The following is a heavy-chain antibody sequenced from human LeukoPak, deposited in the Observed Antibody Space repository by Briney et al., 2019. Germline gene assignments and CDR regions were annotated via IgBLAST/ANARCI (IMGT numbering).Heavy chain of an antibody. V-gene: IGHV3-48*04. Sequence: GGSLRLSCAASGFTFSTHGMAWVRQAPGKGLEWVSAITNYGGTTSHAASVKGRFTISRDNAKNSLYLQMNSLRAEDTAVYYCARGIGSDYWGQGTLVTVSS. CDR1: GFTFSTHG. D-gene: IGHD3-16*02. CDR3: ARGIGSDY. CDR2: ITNYGGTT. J-gene: IGHJ4*02.